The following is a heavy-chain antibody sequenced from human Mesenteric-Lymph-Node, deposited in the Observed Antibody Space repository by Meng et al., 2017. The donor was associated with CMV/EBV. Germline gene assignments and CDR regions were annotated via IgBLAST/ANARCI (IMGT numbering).Heavy chain of an antibody. CDR1: GFTFRTYD. V-gene: IGHV3-13*01. CDR2: WVSAGDT. J-gene: IGHJ6*02. Sequence: GESLKISCAASGFTFRTYDMHWVRQVTGESQVTGEGLQWVSAGDTFSPGSVKGRFTSSRDNAKNSLNLHMNSLTAGDTAVYYCARYAGGTRDGMDVWGQGTTVTVSS. CDR3: ARYAGGTRDGMDV. D-gene: IGHD2-2*01.